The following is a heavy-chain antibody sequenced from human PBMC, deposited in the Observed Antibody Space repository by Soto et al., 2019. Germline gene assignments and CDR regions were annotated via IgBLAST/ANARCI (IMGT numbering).Heavy chain of an antibody. CDR3: AQGASTTVFAFNDY. V-gene: IGHV3-9*01. CDR2: ISWNSGNL. CDR1: GFTFDDYA. D-gene: IGHD4-17*01. J-gene: IGHJ4*02. Sequence: EVQLVESGGGLVQPGRSLRLSCAASGFTFDDYAMHWVRQGPGKGLEWVSSISWNSGNLGYADSVKGRFTISRDNAKHSLYLQMNSLRGEDTALYYCAQGASTTVFAFNDYWGQGTLVTVSS.